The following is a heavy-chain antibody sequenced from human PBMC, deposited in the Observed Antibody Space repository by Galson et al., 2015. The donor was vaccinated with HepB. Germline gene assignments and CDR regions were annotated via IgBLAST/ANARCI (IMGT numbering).Heavy chain of an antibody. CDR3: TTGPWAAAAP. D-gene: IGHD6-13*01. Sequence: SLRLSCAASGFTVSSNYMSWVRQAPGKGLEWVSVIYSGGSTYYADSVKGRFTNSRDDSKNTLYLQMNSLKTEDTAVYYCTTGPWAAAAPWGQGTLVTVSS. CDR2: IYSGGST. V-gene: IGHV3-66*01. CDR1: GFTVSSNY. J-gene: IGHJ1*01.